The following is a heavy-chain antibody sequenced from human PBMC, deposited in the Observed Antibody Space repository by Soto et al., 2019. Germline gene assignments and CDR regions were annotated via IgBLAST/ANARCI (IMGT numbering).Heavy chain of an antibody. J-gene: IGHJ6*02. CDR1: ALTFSRYG. D-gene: IGHD3-3*01. Sequence: PGWDLRLACGGSALTFSRYGVHWFRQAPFNVLEWGAVISSDGSNKYYADSVKGRFTISRDNSKNTLYLQMNSLRAEDTAVYYCAKDNAAVGITIFGVAHYGMDVWGQGTTVTVSS. CDR2: ISSDGSNK. CDR3: AKDNAAVGITIFGVAHYGMDV. V-gene: IGHV3-30*18.